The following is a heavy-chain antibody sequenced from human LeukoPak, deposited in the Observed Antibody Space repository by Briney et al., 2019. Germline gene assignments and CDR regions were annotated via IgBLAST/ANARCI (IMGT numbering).Heavy chain of an antibody. Sequence: SQTLSLTCTVSGGSISSGGYYWSWIRQPPGKGLEWIGYIYYSGSTNYNPSLRSRVSISADTSKNQFSLKLSSVTAADTAVYYCARSRDASGYSYHYFEYWGQGTLVTVSS. V-gene: IGHV4-61*08. CDR1: GGSISSGGYY. D-gene: IGHD3-22*01. J-gene: IGHJ4*02. CDR2: IYYSGST. CDR3: ARSRDASGYSYHYFEY.